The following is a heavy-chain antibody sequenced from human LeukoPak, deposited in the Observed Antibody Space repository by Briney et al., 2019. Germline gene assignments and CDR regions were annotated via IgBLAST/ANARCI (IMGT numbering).Heavy chain of an antibody. CDR3: AALDDYGDYWWIDP. J-gene: IGHJ5*02. CDR2: IIPILGIA. CDR1: GGTFSSYA. Sequence: ASVKVSCKASGGTFSSYAISWVRQAPGQGLEWMGRIIPILGIANYAQKFQGRVTITADKSTSTAYMELSSLRSEDAAVYYCAALDDYGDYWWIDPWGQGTLVTVSS. D-gene: IGHD4-17*01. V-gene: IGHV1-69*04.